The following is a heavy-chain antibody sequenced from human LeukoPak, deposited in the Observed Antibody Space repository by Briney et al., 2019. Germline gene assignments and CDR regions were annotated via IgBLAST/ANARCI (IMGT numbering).Heavy chain of an antibody. J-gene: IGHJ3*02. CDR1: GFTFSSYW. CDR3: ARPRGSWYAFDI. V-gene: IGHV3-7*01. D-gene: IGHD6-13*01. Sequence: PGGSLRLSCAASGFTFSSYWMSWVRQAPGKGLEWVANIKQDGSDKYYVDSVKGRFTISRDNAKNSLYLQMNSLRAEDTSVYYCARPRGSWYAFDIWGQGTMVTVSS. CDR2: IKQDGSDK.